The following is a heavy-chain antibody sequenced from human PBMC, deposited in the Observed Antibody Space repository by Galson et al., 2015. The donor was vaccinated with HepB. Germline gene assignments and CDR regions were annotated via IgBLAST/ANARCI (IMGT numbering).Heavy chain of an antibody. J-gene: IGHJ4*02. CDR3: ARGPGFIVGATTFNY. V-gene: IGHV3-48*01. CDR2: ISSSSSTI. D-gene: IGHD1-26*01. Sequence: SLRLSCAASGFTFSSYSMNWVRQAPGKGLEWVSYISSSSSTIYYADSVKGRFTISRDNAKNSLYLQMNSLRAEDTAVYYCARGPGFIVGATTFNYWGQGTLVTVSS. CDR1: GFTFSSYS.